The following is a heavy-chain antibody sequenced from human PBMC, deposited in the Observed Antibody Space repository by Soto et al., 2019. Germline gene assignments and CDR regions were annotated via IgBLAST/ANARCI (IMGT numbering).Heavy chain of an antibody. CDR2: IWYDGSNK. D-gene: IGHD5-18*01. CDR3: ARGGYSPSHAFDI. J-gene: IGHJ3*02. CDR1: GFTFSSYG. V-gene: IGHV3-33*01. Sequence: QVQLVESGGGVVQPGRSLRLSCAASGFTFSSYGMHWVRQAPGKGLEWVAVIWYDGSNKYYADSVKGRFTISRDNSKNTLYLQRTSLRAEDTAVYYGARGGYSPSHAFDIWGQGTMVTVSS.